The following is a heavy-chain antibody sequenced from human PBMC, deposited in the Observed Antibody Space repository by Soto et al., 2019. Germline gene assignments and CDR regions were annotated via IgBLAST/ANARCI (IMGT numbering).Heavy chain of an antibody. CDR3: ARGLVENPGGWGY. CDR1: GGSISRYS. V-gene: IGHV4-59*01. J-gene: IGHJ4*02. D-gene: IGHD1-26*01. CDR2: IYYSGST. Sequence: QVQLQESGPGLVKPSETLSLTCTVSGGSISRYSWSWIRQPPGKGLECIGCIYYSGSTDYNPSLRGRVTISVDTSKNQCSLRLSSVSAADTAVYYCARGLVENPGGWGYWGQGTQVTVSS.